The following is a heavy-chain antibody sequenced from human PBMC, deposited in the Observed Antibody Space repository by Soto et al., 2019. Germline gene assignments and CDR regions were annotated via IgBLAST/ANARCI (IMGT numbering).Heavy chain of an antibody. CDR1: GYTFTSYG. D-gene: IGHD3-10*01. J-gene: IGHJ3*02. CDR3: ATSEAGTYYYGSGSYTVGAFDI. V-gene: IGHV1-18*01. Sequence: QVQLVQSGAEVKKPGASVKVSCKASGYTFTSYGISWVRQAPGQGREWMGWISAYNGNTNYAQKIQGRVTMTKDTYTSTAYMELRSRRSDDTAVYYCATSEAGTYYYGSGSYTVGAFDIWGQGTMVTVSS. CDR2: ISAYNGNT.